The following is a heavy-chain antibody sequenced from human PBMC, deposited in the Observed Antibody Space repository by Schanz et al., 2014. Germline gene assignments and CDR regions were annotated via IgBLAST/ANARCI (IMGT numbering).Heavy chain of an antibody. CDR1: GFPFSDYF. CDR2: IKHDGSVK. CDR3: AKYRGYYRVSGSYRELEY. V-gene: IGHV3-7*03. D-gene: IGHD3-10*01. J-gene: IGHJ4*02. Sequence: VQLVDSGGGLVKPGGSLRLSCTASGFPFSDYFMAWIRQAPGKGLEWVANIKHDGSVKDYVDSVEGRFTISRDNAKRSLFLQMNSLRVEDTAVYYCAKYRGYYRVSGSYRELEYWGQGTLVTVSS.